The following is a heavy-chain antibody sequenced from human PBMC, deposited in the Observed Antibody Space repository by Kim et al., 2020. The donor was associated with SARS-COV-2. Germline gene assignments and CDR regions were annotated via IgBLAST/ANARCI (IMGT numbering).Heavy chain of an antibody. CDR3: ARGRVGVVPSPVLGLGPFWPCHYRDV. CDR2: IHQSGST. Sequence: SETLSLTCAVFGGSFSDFSWTWIRQSSGKGLEWIGEIHQSGSTNYNPSLKSRVTISLDTSKNQFSLKVTSVTAADTAIYYCARGRVGVVPSPVLGLGPFWPCHYRDVWGKGATLTVS. J-gene: IGHJ6*03. V-gene: IGHV4-34*01. CDR1: GGSFSDFS. D-gene: IGHD2-15*01.